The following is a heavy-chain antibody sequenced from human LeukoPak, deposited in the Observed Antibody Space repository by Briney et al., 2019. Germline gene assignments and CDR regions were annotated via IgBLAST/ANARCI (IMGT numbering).Heavy chain of an antibody. V-gene: IGHV1-69*05. Sequence: RASVKVSCKASGGTFSSYAISWVRQAPGQGLEWMGGIIPIFGTANYAQKFQGRVTITTDESTSTAYMELSSLRSEDTAVYYCARAWFSRDLAVTDWFDPWGQGTLVTVSS. D-gene: IGHD2-21*02. J-gene: IGHJ5*02. CDR1: GGTFSSYA. CDR2: IIPIFGTA. CDR3: ARAWFSRDLAVTDWFDP.